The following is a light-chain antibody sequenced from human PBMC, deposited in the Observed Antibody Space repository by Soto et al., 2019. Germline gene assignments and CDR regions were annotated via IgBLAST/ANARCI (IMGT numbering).Light chain of an antibody. CDR3: QQSYSRPRA. V-gene: IGKV1-39*01. CDR1: QSISVY. CDR2: SSS. J-gene: IGKJ1*01. Sequence: DIQMTQSPSSLSAYVGDRVTITCRASQSISVYLNWYQQKPGQAPNLLIYSSSSLESGVPSRFSGSGSGTDFTLTISSLQPEDFATYFGQQSYSRPRAFGQGTKVEI.